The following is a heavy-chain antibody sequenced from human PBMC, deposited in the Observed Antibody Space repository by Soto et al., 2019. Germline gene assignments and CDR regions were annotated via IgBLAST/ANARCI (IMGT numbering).Heavy chain of an antibody. V-gene: IGHV4-59*01. CDR3: ARPHGGSSGWDNWFDP. Sequence: QVQLQESGPGLVKPSETLSLICTVSGGSISSYYWSWIRQPPGKGLEWIWYIHYSGSTNYNPSLKSRVTISVDTSKNQFSLKLSSVTAADTAVYYCARPHGGSSGWDNWFDPWGQGTLVTVSS. CDR1: GGSISSYY. J-gene: IGHJ5*02. D-gene: IGHD6-25*01. CDR2: IHYSGST.